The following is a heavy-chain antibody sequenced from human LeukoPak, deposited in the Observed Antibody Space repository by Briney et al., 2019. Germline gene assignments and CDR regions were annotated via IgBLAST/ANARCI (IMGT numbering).Heavy chain of an antibody. Sequence: SETLSLTCTVSGGSISSGSYYWSWIRQPAGKRLEWIGHIYRSGSTNYNPSLKSRVTISVDTSKNQFSQKLSSVTAADTAVYYCAKGDGDIVVVPAYYFDYWGQGTLVTVSS. D-gene: IGHD2-2*01. V-gene: IGHV4-61*09. J-gene: IGHJ4*02. CDR1: GGSISSGSYY. CDR2: IYRSGST. CDR3: AKGDGDIVVVPAYYFDY.